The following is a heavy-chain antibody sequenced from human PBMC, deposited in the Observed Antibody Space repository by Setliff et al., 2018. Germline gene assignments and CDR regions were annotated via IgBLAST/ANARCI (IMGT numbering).Heavy chain of an antibody. CDR1: GGSISSGGYY. V-gene: IGHV4-31*03. J-gene: IGHJ3*02. Sequence: SETLSLTCTVSGGSISSGGYYWSWIPQHPGKGLEWIGYIYYSGSTYYNPSLKSRVTISVDTSKNQFSLKLSSVTAADTAVCYCARDPLTTNRRRAFDIWGQGTMVTVSS. D-gene: IGHD4-17*01. CDR2: IYYSGST. CDR3: ARDPLTTNRRRAFDI.